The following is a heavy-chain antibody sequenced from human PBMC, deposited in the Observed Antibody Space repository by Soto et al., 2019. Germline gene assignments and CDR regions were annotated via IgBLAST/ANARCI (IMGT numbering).Heavy chain of an antibody. CDR2: IYSGAST. CDR3: ARGVAYCSGGSCYRFRFDY. CDR1: GFTVSSNY. Sequence: GGSLRLSCAASGFTVSSNYMSWVRQAPGKGLEWVSVIYSGASTYYADSVKGRFTISRHNSKNTLYLQMNSLRAEDTAVYYCARGVAYCSGGSCYRFRFDYWGQGTLVTVSS. J-gene: IGHJ4*02. D-gene: IGHD2-15*01. V-gene: IGHV3-53*04.